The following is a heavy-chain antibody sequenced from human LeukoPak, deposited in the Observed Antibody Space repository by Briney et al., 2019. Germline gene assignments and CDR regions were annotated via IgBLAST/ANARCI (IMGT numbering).Heavy chain of an antibody. D-gene: IGHD6-13*01. CDR3: ALSQQSAAGMD. Sequence: GGSLTHSCSPSGFTLYSQLIHCVRQAPGKGLVWVSRINSDRSDTDYADSVKGRFTISRDNAKNTLYLQMNSLRVEDTALYYCALSQQSAAGMDSGQGTLVTVSS. J-gene: IGHJ4*02. CDR1: GFTLYSQL. V-gene: IGHV3-74*01. CDR2: INSDRSDT.